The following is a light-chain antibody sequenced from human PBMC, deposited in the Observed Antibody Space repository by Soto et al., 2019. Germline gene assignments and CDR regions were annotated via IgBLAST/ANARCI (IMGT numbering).Light chain of an antibody. CDR3: GTWDSSLSPFV. J-gene: IGLJ1*01. CDR1: SSNIGNNY. Sequence: QSVLTQPPSVSAAPGQKVTISCSGSSSNIGNNYVSWYQQLPGTAPRLLICDNNKRPSGIPDRFSGSKSGTSATLGITGLQTGDDADYYCGTWDSSLSPFVFVPGTKVTVL. CDR2: DNN. V-gene: IGLV1-51*01.